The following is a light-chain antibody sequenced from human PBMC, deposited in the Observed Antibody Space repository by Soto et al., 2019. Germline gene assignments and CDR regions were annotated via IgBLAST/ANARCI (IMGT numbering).Light chain of an antibody. CDR2: GAS. CDR1: QSVSSSY. J-gene: IGKJ1*01. CDR3: RQYGSTPAT. V-gene: IGKV3-20*01. Sequence: EIVLTPSPATLSLSPVERATLSCRASQSVSSSYLAWYQPRRGQAPRLLIYGASSRATGIPDRFSGSGSGTTDSLTISRREDADDAVYYYRQYGSTPATFGQGTKVDIK.